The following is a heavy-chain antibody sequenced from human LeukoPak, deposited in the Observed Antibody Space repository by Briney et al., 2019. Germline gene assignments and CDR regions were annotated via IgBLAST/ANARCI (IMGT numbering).Heavy chain of an antibody. J-gene: IGHJ5*01. CDR1: GFSFNIYA. V-gene: IGHV3-23*01. CDR3: ARGSHGEHDS. D-gene: IGHD4-17*01. CDR2: IDRSGGST. Sequence: GDSLRLSCAASGFSFNIYAMGWVRQAPGKGLEWVAAIDRSGGSTFYADSVKGRFTIFKDNSKNTLYLQINSLRVDDTAIYYCARGSHGEHDSWGQGTLVTVSS.